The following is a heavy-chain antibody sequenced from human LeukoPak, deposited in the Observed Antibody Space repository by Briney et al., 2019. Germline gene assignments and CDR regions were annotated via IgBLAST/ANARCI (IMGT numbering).Heavy chain of an antibody. CDR3: ARALYCSGGSCYPGSRLDY. J-gene: IGHJ4*02. Sequence: GASVKVSCKASGYTFTSYDINWVRQATGQGLEWMGWMNPNSGNTGYAQNFQGRVTMTKNTSISTAYMELSSLRSEDTAVYYCARALYCSGGSCYPGSRLDYWGQGTLVTVSS. V-gene: IGHV1-8*01. D-gene: IGHD2-15*01. CDR1: GYTFTSYD. CDR2: MNPNSGNT.